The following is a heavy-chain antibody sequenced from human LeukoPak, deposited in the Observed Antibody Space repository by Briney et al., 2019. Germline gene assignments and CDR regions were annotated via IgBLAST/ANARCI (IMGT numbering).Heavy chain of an antibody. CDR1: GGSIRSYY. CDR2: IFYTGST. D-gene: IGHD5-18*01. J-gene: IGHJ4*02. V-gene: IGHV4-59*08. Sequence: SETLSLTCTVSGGSIRSYYWSWTRQPPGEGLEWVGYIFYTGSTNYNPSLKSRVTISVDTSKNQFSLKLSSVTAADTAVYYCAGGERGYSYGPLDFWGQGTLVTVSS. CDR3: AGGERGYSYGPLDF.